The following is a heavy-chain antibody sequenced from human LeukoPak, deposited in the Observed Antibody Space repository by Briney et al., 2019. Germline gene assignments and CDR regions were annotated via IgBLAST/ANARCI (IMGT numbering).Heavy chain of an antibody. CDR1: GYSISSGYY. D-gene: IGHD2-21*02. CDR2: IYHSGNT. J-gene: IGHJ4*02. Sequence: SETLSLTCSVSGYSISSGYYWGWIRQPPGKGLEWIGNIYHSGNTYYSPSLRSRVTISVDTSKNQFYLKLTSVTAADTAVYYCARTWGYGYLDYWGQGTLVTVSS. CDR3: ARTWGYGYLDY. V-gene: IGHV4-38-2*02.